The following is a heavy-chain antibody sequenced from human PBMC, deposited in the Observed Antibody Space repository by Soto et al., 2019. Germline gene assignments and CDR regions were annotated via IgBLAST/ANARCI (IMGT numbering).Heavy chain of an antibody. V-gene: IGHV1-3*01. J-gene: IGHJ4*02. Sequence: ASVKVSCKASGYTFTSYAMHWVRQATGQRLEWMGWINAGNGNTKYSQKFQGRVTITRDTSASTAYMELSSLRSEDTAVYYCARNPRLFAAAGAFDYWGQGTLVTVSS. D-gene: IGHD6-13*01. CDR1: GYTFTSYA. CDR2: INAGNGNT. CDR3: ARNPRLFAAAGAFDY.